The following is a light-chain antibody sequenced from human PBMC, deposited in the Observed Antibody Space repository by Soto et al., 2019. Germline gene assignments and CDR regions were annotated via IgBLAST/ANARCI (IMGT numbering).Light chain of an antibody. CDR2: LNSDGSH. J-gene: IGLJ1*01. Sequence: QSVLTQSPSASASLGASVKLTCTLSSGHSSYAIAWHQQQPEKGPRYLMKLNSDGSHSKGDGIPDRFSGSSSGAERYLTISSLQSEDEADYYCQTWGTDIHVFGTGTKVTVL. CDR1: SGHSSYA. CDR3: QTWGTDIHV. V-gene: IGLV4-69*01.